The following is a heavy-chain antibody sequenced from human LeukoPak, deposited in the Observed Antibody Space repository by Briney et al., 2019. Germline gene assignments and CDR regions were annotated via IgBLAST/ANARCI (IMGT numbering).Heavy chain of an antibody. CDR3: TRGTAVAGTDY. D-gene: IGHD6-19*01. Sequence: GGSLRLSCAASGFTFRSYWMHWVRHAPGKGLVWVSRINSDGSSTSYADSVKGRFTISRDNAKNTLYLQMNSLRDEDTAVYYCTRGTAVAGTDYWGQGILVTVSS. CDR1: GFTFRSYW. J-gene: IGHJ4*02. V-gene: IGHV3-74*01. CDR2: INSDGSST.